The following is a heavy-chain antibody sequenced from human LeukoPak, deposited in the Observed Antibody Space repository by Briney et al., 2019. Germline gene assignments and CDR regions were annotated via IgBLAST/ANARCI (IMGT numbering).Heavy chain of an antibody. Sequence: ASVKVSCKASGYTFTSYGISWVRQAPGQGLEWMGWIRAYNGNTNYAQKLQGRVTMTTDTSTSTAYMELRSLRSDDTAVYYCARSALIAVAGKDDYWGQGTLVTVSS. V-gene: IGHV1-18*04. J-gene: IGHJ4*02. D-gene: IGHD6-19*01. CDR1: GYTFTSYG. CDR2: IRAYNGNT. CDR3: ARSALIAVAGKDDY.